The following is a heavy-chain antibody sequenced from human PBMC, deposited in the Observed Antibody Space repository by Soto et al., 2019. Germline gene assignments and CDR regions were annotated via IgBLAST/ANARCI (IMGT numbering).Heavy chain of an antibody. CDR3: AGEYGGSRVFDY. D-gene: IGHD1-26*01. CDR1: GYTFTNYF. Sequence: ASVKVSCKTSGYTFTNYFIHCVRQAPGQGLEWMGIINPSADSTNYAQKFQGRVTVTRDTSTSTVYMELRSLRSEDTAVYFCAGEYGGSRVFDYWGQGTVVTVS. CDR2: INPSADST. V-gene: IGHV1-46*01. J-gene: IGHJ4*02.